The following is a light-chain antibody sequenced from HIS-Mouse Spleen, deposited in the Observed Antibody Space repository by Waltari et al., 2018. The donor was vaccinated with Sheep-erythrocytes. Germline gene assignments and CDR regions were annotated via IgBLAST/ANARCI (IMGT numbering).Light chain of an antibody. V-gene: IGLV3-1*01. CDR1: NLGDKY. CDR2: QDS. CDR3: QAWDSSTAFYV. Sequence: SYELTQPPSVSVSPGQTASITCSGDNLGDKYACWYQQKPGQSPVLVIYQDSKRPSVIPERFSGSNSWNTATLTISGTQAMDEADYYCQAWDSSTAFYVFGTGTKVTVL. J-gene: IGLJ1*01.